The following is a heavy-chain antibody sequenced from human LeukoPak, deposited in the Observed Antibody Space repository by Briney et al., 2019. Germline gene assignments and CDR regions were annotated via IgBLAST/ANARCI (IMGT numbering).Heavy chain of an antibody. CDR2: INHSGST. D-gene: IGHD4-17*01. Sequence: SETLSLTCAVYGGSFSGYYWSWIRQPPGKGLEWIGEINHSGSTNYNPSLKSRVTISVDTSKNQFSLKLGSVTAVDTAVYYCARGLTTVTTFNWFDPWGQGTLVTVSS. J-gene: IGHJ5*02. CDR3: ARGLTTVTTFNWFDP. V-gene: IGHV4-34*01. CDR1: GGSFSGYY.